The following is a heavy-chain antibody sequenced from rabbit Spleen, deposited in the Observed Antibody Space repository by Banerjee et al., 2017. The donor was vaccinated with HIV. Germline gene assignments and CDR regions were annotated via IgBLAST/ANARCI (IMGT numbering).Heavy chain of an antibody. J-gene: IGHJ6*01. Sequence: QSLEESGGGLVQPEGSLTLTCTAFGFSFSNNYYMCWVRQAPGKGLEWIACIYGGNSGYTYYATWAKGRFTISRTSSTTVTLQMTSLTAADTATYFCARDTGTSFSTYGMDLWGPGTLVTVS. CDR3: ARDTGTSFSTYGMDL. CDR1: GFSFSNNYY. V-gene: IGHV1S40*01. D-gene: IGHD8-1*01. CDR2: IYGGNSGYT.